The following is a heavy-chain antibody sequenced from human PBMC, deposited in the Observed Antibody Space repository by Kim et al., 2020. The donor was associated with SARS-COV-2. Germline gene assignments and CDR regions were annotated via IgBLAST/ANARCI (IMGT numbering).Heavy chain of an antibody. CDR2: IKIDGSEE. Sequence: GGSLRLSCAASGFLFSSYWMTWVRQAPGKGLEWVANIKIDGSEENYVDSVKGRFTISRDNAKKTVSLQMNNLTPEDTAVYYCARDWPTGESWYFYGLDVWGQET. CDR3: ARDWPTGESWYFYGLDV. CDR1: GFLFSSYW. J-gene: IGHJ6*02. V-gene: IGHV3-7*01.